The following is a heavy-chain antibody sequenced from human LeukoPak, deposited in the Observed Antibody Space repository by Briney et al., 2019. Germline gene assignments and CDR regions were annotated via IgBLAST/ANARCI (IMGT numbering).Heavy chain of an antibody. CDR2: ISYDGSNK. Sequence: PGGSLRLSCAASGFTFSSYGMSWVRQAPGKGLEWVAVISYDGSNKYYADSVKGRFTISRDNSKNTLYLQMNSLRAEDTAVYYCAKPGSPDGYNPNDAFDIWGQGTMVTVSS. CDR1: GFTFSSYG. V-gene: IGHV3-30*18. D-gene: IGHD5-24*01. CDR3: AKPGSPDGYNPNDAFDI. J-gene: IGHJ3*02.